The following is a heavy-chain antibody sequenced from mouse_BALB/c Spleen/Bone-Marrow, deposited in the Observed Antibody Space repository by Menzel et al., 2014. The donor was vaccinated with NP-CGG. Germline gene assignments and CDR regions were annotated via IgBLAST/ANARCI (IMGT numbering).Heavy chain of an antibody. CDR3: ARDYYGSSYAMDY. CDR1: GFTFSSYG. Sequence: EVKLVESGGGLVQPGGPLKPSCAASGFTFSSYGMSWVRQTPDKRLELVATINSNGGSTYYPDSAKGRFTISRDYAKNTLYLQMSSLKSEDTAMYYCARDYYGSSYAMDYWGQGTSVTVSS. V-gene: IGHV5-6-3*01. J-gene: IGHJ4*01. D-gene: IGHD1-1*01. CDR2: INSNGGST.